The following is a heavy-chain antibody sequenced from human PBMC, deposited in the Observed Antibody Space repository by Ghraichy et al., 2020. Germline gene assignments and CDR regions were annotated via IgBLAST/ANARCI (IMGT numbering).Heavy chain of an antibody. J-gene: IGHJ6*02. CDR2: IYYSGST. D-gene: IGHD6-19*01. Sequence: SETLSLTCTVSGGSISSYYWSWIRQPPGKGLEWIGYIYYSGSTNYNPSLKSRVTISVDTSKNQFSLKLSSVTAADTAVYYCARKGAVAGDYYYYGMDVWGQGTTVTVSS. CDR1: GGSISSYY. CDR3: ARKGAVAGDYYYYGMDV. V-gene: IGHV4-59*08.